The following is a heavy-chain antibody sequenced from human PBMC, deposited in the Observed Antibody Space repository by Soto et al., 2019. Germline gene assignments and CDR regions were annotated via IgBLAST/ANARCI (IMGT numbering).Heavy chain of an antibody. V-gene: IGHV5-51*01. Sequence: GESLKISCKVSGYSFTSYWIGWVRQMPGKGLEWMGIIYPGDSDTRYSPSFQGQVTISADKSISTAYLQWSSLRAEDTAVYYCANFGGFWSGYFTLSMDVWGQGTTVTVSS. CDR3: ANFGGFWSGYFTLSMDV. CDR1: GYSFTSYW. D-gene: IGHD3-3*01. J-gene: IGHJ6*02. CDR2: IYPGDSDT.